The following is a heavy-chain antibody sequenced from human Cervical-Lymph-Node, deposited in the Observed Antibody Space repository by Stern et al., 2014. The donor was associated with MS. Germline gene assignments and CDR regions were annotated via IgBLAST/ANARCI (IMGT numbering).Heavy chain of an antibody. Sequence: VQLVESGAEVKKTGASVKVSCKASGYFFTSYGISWVRQAPGQGLEWMGWISADNGDTNYAQNVQGRVTMTTDTSTNTAYMELSSLRSDDTALYYCARDSLIRTFGVEEGMDVWGQGTTVTVSS. CDR2: ISADNGDT. CDR1: GYFFTSYG. D-gene: IGHD3-3*01. J-gene: IGHJ6*02. V-gene: IGHV1-18*01. CDR3: ARDSLIRTFGVEEGMDV.